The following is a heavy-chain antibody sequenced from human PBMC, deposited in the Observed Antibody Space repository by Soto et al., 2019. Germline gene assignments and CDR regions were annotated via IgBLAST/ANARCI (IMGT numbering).Heavy chain of an antibody. Sequence: PGGSLRLSGTASGFTYGDYAMSWDRQAPGKGLEWVGFIRSKAYGGTTEYAASVKGRFTISRDDSKSIAYLQMNSLKTEDTAVYYCTRDSPRWELLSWDYWGQGALVTVSS. D-gene: IGHD1-26*01. J-gene: IGHJ4*02. CDR2: IRSKAYGGTT. V-gene: IGHV3-49*04. CDR1: GFTYGDYA. CDR3: TRDSPRWELLSWDY.